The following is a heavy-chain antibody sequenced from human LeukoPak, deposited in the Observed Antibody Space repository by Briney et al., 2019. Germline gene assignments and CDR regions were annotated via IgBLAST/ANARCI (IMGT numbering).Heavy chain of an antibody. CDR1: GYTFTSYD. CDR2: MNPNSGNT. CDR3: AIFSVVPAAWRFYGMDV. J-gene: IGHJ6*02. D-gene: IGHD2-2*01. Sequence: ASVKVSCKASGYTFTSYDINWVRQATGQGLEWMGWMNPNSGNTGYAQKFQGRVTMTRNTSISTAYMELSSLRSEDTAVYYCAIFSVVPAAWRFYGMDVWGQGTTVTVSS. V-gene: IGHV1-8*01.